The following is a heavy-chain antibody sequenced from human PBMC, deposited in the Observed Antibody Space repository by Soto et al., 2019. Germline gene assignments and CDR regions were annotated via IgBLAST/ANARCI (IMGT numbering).Heavy chain of an antibody. CDR2: ISGSGGST. V-gene: IGHV3-23*01. J-gene: IGHJ6*03. CDR3: ASDPGAAAGLFYYYYMDV. Sequence: GGSLRLSCAASGFTFSSYAMSWVRQAPGKGLEWVSAISGSGGSTYYADSVKGRFTISRDNSKNTLYLQMNSLRAEDTAVYYCASDPGAAAGLFYYYYMDVWGKGTTVTVS. D-gene: IGHD6-13*01. CDR1: GFTFSSYA.